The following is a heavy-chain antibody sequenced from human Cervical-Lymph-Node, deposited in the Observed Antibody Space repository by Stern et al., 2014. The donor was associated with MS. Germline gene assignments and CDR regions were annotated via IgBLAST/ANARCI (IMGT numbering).Heavy chain of an antibody. Sequence: QLQLQESGPGLVKPSETLSLTCAVSGDSISSYTHYWAWIRQPPGKGLEWIGSVYYSGPTYYNPPLKSRVTISVDTAKNHFSLGLNSVTAADTAVYYCAKHACTGAACPFDLWGQGTLVTVSS. V-gene: IGHV4-39*01. CDR2: VYYSGPT. J-gene: IGHJ4*02. CDR3: AKHACTGAACPFDL. D-gene: IGHD2-8*02. CDR1: GDSISSYTHY.